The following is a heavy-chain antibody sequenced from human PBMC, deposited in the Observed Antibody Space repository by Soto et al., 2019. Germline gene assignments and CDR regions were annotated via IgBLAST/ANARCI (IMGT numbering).Heavy chain of an antibody. Sequence: ESLQIACKVSGYSFSNYWISWVRHMPGKGLEWMGRIDPGDSWTHYSPSFQGHVTISADKSISTVYLQWSSLKASDTDMYYCASMGGVGAVNWFGPWGQGTLVTVYS. CDR2: IDPGDSWT. D-gene: IGHD1-26*01. CDR3: ASMGGVGAVNWFGP. V-gene: IGHV5-10-1*01. J-gene: IGHJ5*02. CDR1: GYSFSNYW.